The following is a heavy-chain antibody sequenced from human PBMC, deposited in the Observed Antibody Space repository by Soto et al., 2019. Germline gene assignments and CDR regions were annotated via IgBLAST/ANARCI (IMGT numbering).Heavy chain of an antibody. Sequence: PSETLSLTCTVFGGSVTSYYWTWIRQPPGKRLEWIGYAHYSGDTNYSPSLRSRVIMSVDTSKNEFSLKVNSVTAADTAVYYCARVSSSWGLVSYFDYWGQGTLVTVS. J-gene: IGHJ4*02. CDR3: ARVSSSWGLVSYFDY. CDR1: GGSVTSYY. CDR2: AHYSGDT. V-gene: IGHV4-59*02. D-gene: IGHD6-13*01.